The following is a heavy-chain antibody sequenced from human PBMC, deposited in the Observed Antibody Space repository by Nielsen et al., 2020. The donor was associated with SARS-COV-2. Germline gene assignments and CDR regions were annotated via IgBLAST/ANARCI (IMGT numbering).Heavy chain of an antibody. CDR3: TTYQLLLGYYYYGMDV. CDR1: GFTFSNAW. CDR2: IKSKTDGGTT. Sequence: GESLKISCAASGFTFSNAWMSWVRQAPGKGLEWVGRIKSKTDGGTTDYAAPVKGRFTISSDDSKNTLYLQMNSLKTEDTAVYYCTTYQLLLGYYYYGMDVWGQGTTVTVSS. J-gene: IGHJ6*02. V-gene: IGHV3-15*01. D-gene: IGHD2-2*01.